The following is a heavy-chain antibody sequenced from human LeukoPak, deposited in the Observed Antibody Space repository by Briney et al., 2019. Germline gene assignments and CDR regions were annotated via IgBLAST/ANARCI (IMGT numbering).Heavy chain of an antibody. CDR1: GFIFSNYA. D-gene: IGHD1-26*01. J-gene: IGHJ4*02. CDR3: ARDFVGAFDY. CDR2: ISSSGSTI. V-gene: IGHV3-48*03. Sequence: GGSLRLSCAASGFIFSNYAMNWVRQAPGKGLEWVSYISSSGSTIYHADPVKGRFTISRDNAKNSLYLQMNSLRAEDTAVYYCARDFVGAFDYWGQGTLVAVSS.